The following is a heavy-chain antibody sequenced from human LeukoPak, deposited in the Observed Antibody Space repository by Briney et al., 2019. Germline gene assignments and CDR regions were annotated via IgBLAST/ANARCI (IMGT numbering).Heavy chain of an antibody. V-gene: IGHV4-4*02. Sequence: PSGTLSLTCAVSGGSISSSNWWSWVRQPPGKGLEWIGEIYHSGSTNYNPSLKSRVTISVDRSKNQFSLKLSSVTAADTAVYYCARAGGLGFGPPFDPWGQGTLVTVSS. J-gene: IGHJ5*02. D-gene: IGHD3-10*01. CDR1: GGSISSSNW. CDR3: ARAGGLGFGPPFDP. CDR2: IYHSGST.